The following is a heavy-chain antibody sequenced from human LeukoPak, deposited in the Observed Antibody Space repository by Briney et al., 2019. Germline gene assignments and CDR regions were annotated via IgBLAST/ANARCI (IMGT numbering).Heavy chain of an antibody. CDR2: ISGSGGST. CDR3: AKEATAMPENWFDP. Sequence: PTGGSLRLSCAASGFTFSSYAMSWVRQAPGKGLEWVSAISGSGGSTYYADSVKGRFTISRDNSKNTLYLQMNSPRAEDTAVYYCAKEATAMPENWFDPWGQGTLVTVSS. CDR1: GFTFSSYA. J-gene: IGHJ5*02. V-gene: IGHV3-23*01. D-gene: IGHD5-18*01.